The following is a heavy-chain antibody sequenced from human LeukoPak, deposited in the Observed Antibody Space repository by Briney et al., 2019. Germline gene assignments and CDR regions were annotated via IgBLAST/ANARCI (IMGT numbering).Heavy chain of an antibody. J-gene: IGHJ4*02. Sequence: SETLSVTCAVYGGSFSGYYCSWIRQPPGKGLEWIGEINHSGSTNYNPSLKSRVTISVDTSKNQFSLKLSSVTAADTAVYYCARESSSQVFRYWGREPWSPSPQ. D-gene: IGHD6-13*01. V-gene: IGHV4-34*01. CDR2: INHSGST. CDR1: GGSFSGYY. CDR3: ARESSSQVFRY.